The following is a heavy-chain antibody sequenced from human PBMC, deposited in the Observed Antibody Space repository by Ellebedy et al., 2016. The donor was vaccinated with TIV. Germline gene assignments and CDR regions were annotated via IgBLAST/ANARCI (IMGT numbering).Heavy chain of an antibody. J-gene: IGHJ5*02. CDR3: ARRGSYGDYAVQVNSWLDR. Sequence: GESLKISCAASGFNFRSYWMTWVRQAPGKGLEWVAKIRQEGDEIYYVESVKGRFTISRGNAKNSLYLQMDSLRAEDTAVYYCARRGSYGDYAVQVNSWLDRWGQGTLVTVSS. D-gene: IGHD4-17*01. CDR1: GFNFRSYW. V-gene: IGHV3-7*01. CDR2: IRQEGDEI.